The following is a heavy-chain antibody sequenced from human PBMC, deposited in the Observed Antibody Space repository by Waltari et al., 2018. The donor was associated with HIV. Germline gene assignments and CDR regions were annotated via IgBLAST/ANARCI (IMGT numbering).Heavy chain of an antibody. Sequence: VQLVESGGGLVQPGRSLRLSCSASGFTFGHYAISWVRQAPGKGLGWVGFIRGKTFGGTTSYAASVEGRFVVSRDDSKTIAYLQMNSLKIEDTAMYFCTPCCDAFDLWGPGTMVAVSS. CDR2: IRGKTFGGTT. CDR3: TPCCDAFDL. J-gene: IGHJ3*01. CDR1: GFTFGHYA. V-gene: IGHV3-49*04.